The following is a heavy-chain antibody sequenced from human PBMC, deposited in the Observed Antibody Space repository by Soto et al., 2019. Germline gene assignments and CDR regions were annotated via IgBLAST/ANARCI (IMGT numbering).Heavy chain of an antibody. CDR1: PFTFRRYS. J-gene: IGHJ4*02. V-gene: IGHV3-30*09. D-gene: IGHD2-15*01. Sequence: QEQMVQSGGGVVQPGRSLRLSCAASPFTFRRYSMHWVRQAPGKGLEWVTSISYDGSKESYADSVKGRFAVSRDNSKNTLYLHMNSPRPQDTAVYYCARYCNSGACYSASLDYWGQGTQVTVSS. CDR3: ARYCNSGACYSASLDY. CDR2: ISYDGSKE.